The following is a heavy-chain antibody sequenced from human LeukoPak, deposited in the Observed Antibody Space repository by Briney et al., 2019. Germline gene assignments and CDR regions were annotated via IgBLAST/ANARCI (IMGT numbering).Heavy chain of an antibody. CDR3: ARDQLLWFGETQQPYYYYGMDV. CDR2: IKQDGSEK. CDR1: GFTFSSYW. D-gene: IGHD3-10*01. J-gene: IGHJ6*02. Sequence: GGSLRLSCAASGFTFSSYWMSWVRQAPGKGLEWVANIKQDGSEKYYVDSVKGRFTISRDNAKNSLYLQMNSLRAEDTAVYYCARDQLLWFGETQQPYYYYGMDVWGQGTTVTVSS. V-gene: IGHV3-7*01.